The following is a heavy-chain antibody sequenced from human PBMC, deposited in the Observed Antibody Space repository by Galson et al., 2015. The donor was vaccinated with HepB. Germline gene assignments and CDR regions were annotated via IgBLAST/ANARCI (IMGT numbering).Heavy chain of an antibody. Sequence: SLRLSCAASGFTFSSYAMHWVRQAPGKGLEWVAVISYDGSNKYYADSVKGRFTISRDNSKNTLYLQMNSLRAEDTAVYYCARVYSSSVPFQEYFQHWGQGTLVTVSS. CDR2: ISYDGSNK. CDR3: ARVYSSSVPFQEYFQH. CDR1: GFTFSSYA. J-gene: IGHJ1*01. D-gene: IGHD4-11*01. V-gene: IGHV3-30-3*01.